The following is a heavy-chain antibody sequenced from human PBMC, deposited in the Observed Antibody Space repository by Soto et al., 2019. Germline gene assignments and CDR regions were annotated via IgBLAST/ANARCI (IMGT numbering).Heavy chain of an antibody. D-gene: IGHD7-27*01. CDR1: GGSISSGGYY. CDR2: IYYNGDT. CDR3: ARSHRDNWGSPDYFDY. V-gene: IGHV4-31*03. Sequence: SETLSLTCTVSGGSISSGGYYWSWIRQHPGKGLEWIGYIYYNGDTYYNPSLKSRVSISIDTSRNQFSLRLTSVTAADTAVYYCARSHRDNWGSPDYFDYWGQGTLVTVSS. J-gene: IGHJ4*02.